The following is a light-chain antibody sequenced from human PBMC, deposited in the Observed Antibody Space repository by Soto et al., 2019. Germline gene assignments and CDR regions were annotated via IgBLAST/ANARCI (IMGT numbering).Light chain of an antibody. CDR2: DNY. CDR1: TSNIGNNY. J-gene: IGLJ2*01. Sequence: QSVLTQPPSVSAAPGQKVTISYSGSTSNIGNNYVSWYQQVPGTAPKLLIYDNYKRPSGIPDRFSGSKSGTSATLAITGLQTGDEADYYCGTWDSTLSAVVFGGGTKVTVL. CDR3: GTWDSTLSAVV. V-gene: IGLV1-51*01.